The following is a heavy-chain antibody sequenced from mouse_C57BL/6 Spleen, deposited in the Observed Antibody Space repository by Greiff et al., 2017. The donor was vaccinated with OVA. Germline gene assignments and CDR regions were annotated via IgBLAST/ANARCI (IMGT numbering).Heavy chain of an antibody. CDR3: TYGNSLFDY. CDR2: IDPENGDT. D-gene: IGHD2-1*01. J-gene: IGHJ2*01. V-gene: IGHV14-4*01. Sequence: VQLQQSGAELVRPGASVKLSCTASGFNIKDDYMHWVKQRPEQGLEWIGWIDPENGDTEYASKFQGKATITADTSSNTAYLQLSSLTSEDTAVYYCTYGNSLFDYWGQGTTLTVSS. CDR1: GFNIKDDY.